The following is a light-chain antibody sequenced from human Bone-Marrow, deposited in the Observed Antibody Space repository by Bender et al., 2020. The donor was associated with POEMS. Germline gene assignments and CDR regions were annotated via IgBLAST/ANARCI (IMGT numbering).Light chain of an antibody. Sequence: QSAMTQPASVSGSPGQSITISCIGSNDDIGGYDFVSWYQQHPGKAPKLIIYDVSNRPSGVSTRFSGSKSDYTASLTIFGLQADDEADYYCCSYAGSSTWVFGGGTKVSVL. V-gene: IGLV2-14*03. CDR2: DVS. CDR1: NDDIGGYDF. J-gene: IGLJ3*02. CDR3: CSYAGSSTWV.